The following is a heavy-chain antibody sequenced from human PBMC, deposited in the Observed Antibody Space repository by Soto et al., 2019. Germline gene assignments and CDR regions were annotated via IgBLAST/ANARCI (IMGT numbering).Heavy chain of an antibody. CDR1: GYTFTNHG. J-gene: IGHJ3*02. CDR2: INPYNANV. CDR3: ARDRVAGIWGDAFDI. V-gene: IGHV1-18*04. D-gene: IGHD3-16*01. Sequence: QVQLVQSGAEVKKPGASVKVSCKTSGYTFTNHGINWVRQAPGQGLEWMGWINPYNANVNYAQKLQGRVTMTTDTPTSTADMDLRSLRSAGTAVYYCARDRVAGIWGDAFDIWGHGTMVTVSS.